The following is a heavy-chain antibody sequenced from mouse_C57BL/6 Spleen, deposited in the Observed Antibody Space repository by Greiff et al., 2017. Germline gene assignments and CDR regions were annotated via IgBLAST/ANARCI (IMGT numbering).Heavy chain of an antibody. CDR2: IDPNSGGT. CDR1: GYTFTSYW. V-gene: IGHV1-72*01. CDR3: ARGVTTVVAPFDY. D-gene: IGHD1-1*01. J-gene: IGHJ2*01. Sequence: QVHVKQPGAELVKPGASVKLSCKASGYTFTSYWMHWVKQRPGRGLEWIGRIDPNSGGTKYNEKFKSKATLTVDKPSSTAYMQLSSLTSEDSAVYYCARGVTTVVAPFDYWGQGTTLTVSS.